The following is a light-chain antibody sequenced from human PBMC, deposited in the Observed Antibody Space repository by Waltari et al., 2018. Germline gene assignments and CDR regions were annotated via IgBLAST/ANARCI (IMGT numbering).Light chain of an antibody. Sequence: EIVLTQSPGTLSLSPGESAPLSCRASQSIGRYLVWYQQKPGQAPRLLISCSSSRAAGTPNMFSGSRSGADFTLTISRLEPEDFAVYYCQNHERLPGVFGQGTKVEIK. CDR1: QSIGRY. CDR3: QNHERLPGV. J-gene: IGKJ1*01. CDR2: CSS. V-gene: IGKV3-20*01.